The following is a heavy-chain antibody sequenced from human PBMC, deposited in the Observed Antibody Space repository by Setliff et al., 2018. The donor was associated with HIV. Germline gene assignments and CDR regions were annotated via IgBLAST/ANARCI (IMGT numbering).Heavy chain of an antibody. D-gene: IGHD1-26*01. CDR3: ARDGEYDGSYYRTLGFDY. CDR1: GYTFTSYG. V-gene: IGHV1-18*01. J-gene: IGHJ4*02. CDR2: ISAYNGNT. Sequence: ASVKVSCKASGYTFTSYGISWVRQAPGQGLEWMGWISAYNGNTNYAQKLQGRVTMTTDTSTSTAYMELRSLRSDDTAVYYCARDGEYDGSYYRTLGFDYWGQGTLVTISS.